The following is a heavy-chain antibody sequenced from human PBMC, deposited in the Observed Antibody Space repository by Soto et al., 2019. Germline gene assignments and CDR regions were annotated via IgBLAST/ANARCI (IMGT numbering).Heavy chain of an antibody. CDR1: GDSVSSNSAA. V-gene: IGHV6-1*01. Sequence: SQTLSLTCAISGDSVSSNSAAWNWIRQSPSRGLEWLGRTYYRSKWYNDYAVSVKSQITINPDTSKNQFSLQLNSVTPEDTAVYYCARDGSIAARIYYYGMDVWGQGTTVTVSS. D-gene: IGHD6-6*01. CDR3: ARDGSIAARIYYYGMDV. CDR2: TYYRSKWYN. J-gene: IGHJ6*02.